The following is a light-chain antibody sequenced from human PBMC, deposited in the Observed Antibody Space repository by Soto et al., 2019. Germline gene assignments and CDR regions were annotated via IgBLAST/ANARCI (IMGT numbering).Light chain of an antibody. J-gene: IGKJ4*01. V-gene: IGKV1-27*01. Sequence: GDRVTITCRASQGIGVYLAWFQQKPGKVPKLLIYAASALQSGVPSRFSGSGSGTDFTLTISSLQPEDIATYYCQKYNSAPLTFGGGTNVDIK. CDR3: QKYNSAPLT. CDR1: QGIGVY. CDR2: AAS.